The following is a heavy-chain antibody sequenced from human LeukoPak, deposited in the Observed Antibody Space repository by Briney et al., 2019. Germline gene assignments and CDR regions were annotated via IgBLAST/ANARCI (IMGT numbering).Heavy chain of an antibody. J-gene: IGHJ4*02. CDR1: GFTFSNYN. D-gene: IGHD2-15*01. Sequence: GGSLRLSCAASGFTFSNYNMNWVRQAPGKGLEWVSSISSSNNYIYYADSVKGRFTISRDNAKNSLSLQMNSLGADDTAVYYCAREEDGRYSYYWGRGTQVTVSP. CDR2: ISSSNNYI. V-gene: IGHV3-21*01. CDR3: AREEDGRYSYY.